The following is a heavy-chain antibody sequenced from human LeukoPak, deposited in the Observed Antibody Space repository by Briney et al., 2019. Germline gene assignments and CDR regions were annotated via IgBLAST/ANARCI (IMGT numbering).Heavy chain of an antibody. D-gene: IGHD3-16*02. CDR3: ARAIVIPQIYYYYYMDV. Sequence: GSSVKVSCKASGGTFSSYAISWVRQAPGQGLEWMGGIIPIFGTANYAQKFQGRVTITTDESTSTAYMELSSLRSEDTAVYYCARAIVIPQIYYYYYMDVWGKGTTVTVSS. CDR1: GGTFSSYA. J-gene: IGHJ6*03. CDR2: IIPIFGTA. V-gene: IGHV1-69*05.